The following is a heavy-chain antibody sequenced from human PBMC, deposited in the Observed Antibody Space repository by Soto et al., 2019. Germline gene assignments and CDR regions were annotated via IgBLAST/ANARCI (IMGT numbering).Heavy chain of an antibody. Sequence: SATLSLTCTVSGGSISSSSYYWGWIRQPPGKGLEWIGNIYYSGSTYYNPSLKSRVTISVDKSKNQFSLKLRSVTGADTAVYYCARDRGDFWRGYPRPRWFDPWGQGTLVP. D-gene: IGHD3-3*01. CDR1: GGSISSSSYY. V-gene: IGHV4-39*07. CDR3: ARDRGDFWRGYPRPRWFDP. J-gene: IGHJ5*02. CDR2: IYYSGST.